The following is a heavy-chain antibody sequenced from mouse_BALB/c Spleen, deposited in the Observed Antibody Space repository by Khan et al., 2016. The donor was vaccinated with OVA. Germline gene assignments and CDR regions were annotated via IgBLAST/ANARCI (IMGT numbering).Heavy chain of an antibody. V-gene: IGHV5-9-3*01. Sequence: EVELVESGGGLVKPGGSLKLSCAASGFTFSSYAMSWVRQTLEKRLEWVATISSGGSYTYYPDSVKGRFTLSRYNAKNTLYLQMSSLRYADTAMYYCARHNKDAWFAYWGQVTLVTVPA. J-gene: IGHJ3*01. CDR2: ISSGGSYT. CDR3: ARHNKDAWFAY. CDR1: GFTFSSYA.